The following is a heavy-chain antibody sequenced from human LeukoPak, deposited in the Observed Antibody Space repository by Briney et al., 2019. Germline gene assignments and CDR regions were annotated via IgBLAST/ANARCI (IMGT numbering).Heavy chain of an antibody. V-gene: IGHV4-59*12. CDR1: GGSISSYY. D-gene: IGHD4-17*01. Sequence: SETLSLTCAASGGSISSYYWSWIRQPPGKGLEWIGYIYYSGSTNYNPSLKSRVTISVDRSKNQFSLKLSSVTAADTAVYYCAREPYGDYGTHYYYGMDVWGQGTTVTVSS. CDR2: IYYSGST. CDR3: AREPYGDYGTHYYYGMDV. J-gene: IGHJ6*02.